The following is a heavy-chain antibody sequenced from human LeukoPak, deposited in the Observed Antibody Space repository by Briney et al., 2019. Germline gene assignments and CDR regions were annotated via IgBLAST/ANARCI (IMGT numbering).Heavy chain of an antibody. D-gene: IGHD1-26*01. J-gene: IGHJ3*02. Sequence: ASVKVSCKASGYTFTSYGISWVRQAPGQGLEWMGRIIPILGIANYAQKFQGRVTITADKSTSTAYMELSSLRSEDTAVYYCASRGTVGATSSAFDIWGQGTMVTVSS. V-gene: IGHV1-69*04. CDR3: ASRGTVGATSSAFDI. CDR1: GYTFTSYG. CDR2: IIPILGIA.